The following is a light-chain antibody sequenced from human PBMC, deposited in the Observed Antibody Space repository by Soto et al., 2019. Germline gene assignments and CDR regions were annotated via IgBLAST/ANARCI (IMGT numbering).Light chain of an antibody. CDR1: QSVSSY. CDR2: DAS. CDR3: QQRSNWPRT. Sequence: ELVLTQSPATLSLSPGERATLSCRASQSVSSYLAWYQQRPGQAPRLLIYDASNRATGIPARFSGSGSGTDVTRTISSLEPEDFAVYYCQQRSNWPRTVGQGPKVEIK. V-gene: IGKV3-11*01. J-gene: IGKJ1*01.